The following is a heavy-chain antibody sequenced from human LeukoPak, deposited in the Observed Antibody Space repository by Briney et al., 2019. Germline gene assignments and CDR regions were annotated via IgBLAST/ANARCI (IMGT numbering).Heavy chain of an antibody. D-gene: IGHD1-26*01. CDR1: GFTFSSYT. CDR3: ARGRGSYYGA. V-gene: IGHV3-21*01. J-gene: IGHJ5*02. CDR2: ISTGGSYI. Sequence: PGGALRLSCAASGFTFSSYTMNWVRRAPGKGLEWASSISTGGSYIYYADSVKGRFTISRDNAKNSLLLQMNSLRAEDTAMYYCARGRGSYYGAWGQGTLVTVS.